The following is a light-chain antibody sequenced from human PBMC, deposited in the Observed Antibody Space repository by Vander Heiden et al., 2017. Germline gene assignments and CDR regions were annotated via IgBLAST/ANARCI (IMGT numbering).Light chain of an antibody. V-gene: IGLV2-14*01. J-gene: IGLJ3*02. CDR3: SSYTSSSRV. Sequence: HSALPQPASVSGSPGQSITISCTGTSSDVGGYNYVSWYQQHPGKAPKLMIYDVSNRPSGVSNRFSGSKSGNTASLTISGLQAEDEADYYCSSYTSSSRVFGGGTKLTVL. CDR2: DVS. CDR1: SSDVGGYNY.